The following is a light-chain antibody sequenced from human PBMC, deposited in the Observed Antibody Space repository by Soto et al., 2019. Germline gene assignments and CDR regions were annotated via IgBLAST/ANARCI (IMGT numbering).Light chain of an antibody. J-gene: IGLJ2*01. Sequence: SYDLTQPPSVSVSPGQTASITCSGDKLGDKYACWYRQKPGQSPVLVIYQDSKRPSGIPERFSGSNSGNTATLTISGTQAMDEADYYCQAWDSSTVVFGGGTKVTVL. CDR1: KLGDKY. CDR2: QDS. V-gene: IGLV3-1*01. CDR3: QAWDSSTVV.